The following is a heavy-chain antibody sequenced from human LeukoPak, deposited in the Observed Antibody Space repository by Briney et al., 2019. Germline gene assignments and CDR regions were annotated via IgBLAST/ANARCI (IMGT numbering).Heavy chain of an antibody. V-gene: IGHV3-21*01. CDR3: ARDRGGILRGGAFDI. CDR1: GFTFSSYS. D-gene: IGHD4-23*01. Sequence: GGSLRLSCAASGFTFSSYSMNWVRQAPGKGLEWVSSISSSSSYIYYADSVKGRFTISRDNAKNSLYLQMNSLRAEDTAVYYCARDRGGILRGGAFDIWGQGTMVTVSS. J-gene: IGHJ3*02. CDR2: ISSSSSYI.